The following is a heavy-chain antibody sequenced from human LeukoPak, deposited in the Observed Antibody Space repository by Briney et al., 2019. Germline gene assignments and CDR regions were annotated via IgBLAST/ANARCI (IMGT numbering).Heavy chain of an antibody. J-gene: IGHJ4*02. Sequence: PSQTLSLTCTVSGGSISSDAYCWSWIRQHPGKGLEWIGYISYSGSTYYNPSLKSRVTISVDTSKNQFSLKLSSVTAADTAVYYCARVGLEGPLDYWGQGTLVTVSS. CDR2: ISYSGST. CDR3: ARVGLEGPLDY. CDR1: GGSISSDAYC. V-gene: IGHV4-30-4*08. D-gene: IGHD3-3*01.